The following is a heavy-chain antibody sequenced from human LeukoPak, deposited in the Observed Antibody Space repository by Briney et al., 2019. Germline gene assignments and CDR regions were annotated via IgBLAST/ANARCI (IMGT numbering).Heavy chain of an antibody. CDR3: ARLYIGGYSRSTNYNWFDR. CDR2: INHSGST. J-gene: IGHJ5*02. Sequence: SETLSLTCAVYGGSFSGYYWSWVRQPPGKGLEWIGEINHSGSTNYNPSIKSRVTISVDTSKNQFSLNLTSVTAADPAVYYCARLYIGGYSRSTNYNWFDRWGEGTLVTVSS. V-gene: IGHV4-34*01. CDR1: GGSFSGYY. D-gene: IGHD6-13*01.